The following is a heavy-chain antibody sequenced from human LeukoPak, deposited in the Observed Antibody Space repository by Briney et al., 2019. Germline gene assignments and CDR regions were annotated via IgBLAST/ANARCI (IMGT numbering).Heavy chain of an antibody. D-gene: IGHD3-10*01. J-gene: IGHJ3*02. CDR2: IYYTGST. V-gene: IGHV4-59*01. Sequence: PSETLSLTCTVSGGSISNYFWSWIRQPPGKGLEWIGYIYYTGSTNYNPSLKSRVTISVGTSKNQFSLKLSSVTAADTAVYYCARPSRSISTAGAFDIWGQGTMVTVPS. CDR3: ARPSRSISTAGAFDI. CDR1: GGSISNYF.